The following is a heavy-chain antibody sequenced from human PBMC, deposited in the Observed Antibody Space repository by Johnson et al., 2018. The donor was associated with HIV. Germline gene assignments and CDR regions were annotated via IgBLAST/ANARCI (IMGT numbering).Heavy chain of an antibody. CDR1: GFSFSRYG. Sequence: QVQLVESGGGVVQPGRSLRISCAASGFSFSRYGMHWVRQAPGKGLEWVAVISYDGSNKYYADSVKGRFTISRDNSKNTLYLQMNSLRAEDTALYYCARGGIAAAGSLLGAFDIWGHGTMVTVSS. CDR3: ARGGIAAAGSLLGAFDI. J-gene: IGHJ3*02. D-gene: IGHD6-13*01. CDR2: ISYDGSNK. V-gene: IGHV3-33*05.